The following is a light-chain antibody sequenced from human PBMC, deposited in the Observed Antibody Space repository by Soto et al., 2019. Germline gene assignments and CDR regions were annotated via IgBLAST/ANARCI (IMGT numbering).Light chain of an antibody. CDR2: DNN. V-gene: IGLV1-51*01. CDR3: GTWDSSLSAYV. J-gene: IGLJ1*01. CDR1: SFNIGNNY. Sequence: QSVLTQPPSVSAAPGQKVTISCSGSSFNIGNNYVSWYQQLPRTAPKLLIYDNNKRPSGIPDRFSGSKSGTSATLGITGLQTGDEADYYCGTWDSSLSAYVFGTGTKVTVL.